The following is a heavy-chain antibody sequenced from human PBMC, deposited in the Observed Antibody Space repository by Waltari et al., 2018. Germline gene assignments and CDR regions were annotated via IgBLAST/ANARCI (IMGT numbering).Heavy chain of an antibody. CDR1: VFTVSSYG. J-gene: IGHJ4*02. CDR3: AKDLYSSSSYYFDY. D-gene: IGHD6-6*01. Sequence: QVQLVESGGGVVQPGGSLRLACAASVFTVSSYGMLWVRPAPGKGLEWVAFIRYDGSNKYYADSVKGRFTISRDNSKNTLYLQMNSLRAEDTAVYYCAKDLYSSSSYYFDYWGQGTLVTVSS. CDR2: IRYDGSNK. V-gene: IGHV3-30*02.